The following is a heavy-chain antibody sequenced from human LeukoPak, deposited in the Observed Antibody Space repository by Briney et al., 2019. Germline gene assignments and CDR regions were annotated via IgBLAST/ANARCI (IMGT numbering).Heavy chain of an antibody. CDR3: ASSILTETAIPFDY. D-gene: IGHD1-14*01. CDR1: GFTFSDYA. Sequence: PGGSLRLSCAASGFTFSDYAMSWVRPAPGKGLEWVSAISGSGGTTYYADSVKGRFTISRDNSKNTLYLQMNSLRAEDTAVYYCASSILTETAIPFDYSGQGTLVTVSS. V-gene: IGHV3-23*01. CDR2: ISGSGGTT. J-gene: IGHJ4*02.